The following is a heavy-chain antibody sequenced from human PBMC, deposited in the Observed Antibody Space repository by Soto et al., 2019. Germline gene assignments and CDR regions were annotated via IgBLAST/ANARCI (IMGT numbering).Heavy chain of an antibody. CDR3: VRDKGGYSGYDYWFDP. CDR1: GYTFTSYG. D-gene: IGHD5-12*01. CDR2: ISAYNGNT. Sequence: GASVKVSCKASGYTFTSYGIIWVRQAPGQGLEWMGWISAYNGNTNYAQKLQGRVTMTTDTSTSTAYMELRSLRSDDTAVYYCVRDKGGYSGYDYWFDPWGQGTLVTVSS. J-gene: IGHJ5*02. V-gene: IGHV1-18*01.